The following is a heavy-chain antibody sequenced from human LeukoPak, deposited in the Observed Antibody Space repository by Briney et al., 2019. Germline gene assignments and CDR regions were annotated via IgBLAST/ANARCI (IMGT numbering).Heavy chain of an antibody. CDR1: GFTFSSYW. Sequence: GGSLRLSCAASGFTFSSYWMSWVRQAPGKGLEWVANIKEDGSEKRDVDSVKGRFTISRDNAKNSLYLQMNSLRAEDTAVYYCAKGSSWADYWGQGTLVTVSS. CDR3: AKGSSWADY. J-gene: IGHJ4*02. V-gene: IGHV3-7*03. CDR2: IKEDGSEK. D-gene: IGHD6-13*01.